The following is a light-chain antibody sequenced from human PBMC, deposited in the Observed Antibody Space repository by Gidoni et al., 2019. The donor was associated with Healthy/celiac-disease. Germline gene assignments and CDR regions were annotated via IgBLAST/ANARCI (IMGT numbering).Light chain of an antibody. CDR1: HSISSY. CDR2: AAS. J-gene: IGKJ5*01. V-gene: IGKV1-39*01. Sequence: DIQMTHAPSSLSASAGDRLTITCLASHSISSYLNWYQQKPGKAPKLLIYAASSLESGIPSRFSGSGSGTDFTLTISSLQPEDFATYYCQQSYSTLVTFGQGTRLEIK. CDR3: QQSYSTLVT.